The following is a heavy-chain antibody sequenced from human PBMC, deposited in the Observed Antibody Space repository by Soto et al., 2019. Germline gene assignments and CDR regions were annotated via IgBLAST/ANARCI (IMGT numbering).Heavy chain of an antibody. CDR2: ISGSGGSI. D-gene: IGHD1-1*01. CDR1: GFTFSTYA. CDR3: VKGYWKGDV. Sequence: EVQLLESGGGLVQHGGSLRLSCAASGFTFSTYAMNWVRQAPGNGLEWGSAISGSGGSIHYADSVKGRFTISRDNSKNTLYLQMNSLRDEDTAVYHCVKGYWKGDVWGQGTTVTVSS. J-gene: IGHJ6*02. V-gene: IGHV3-23*01.